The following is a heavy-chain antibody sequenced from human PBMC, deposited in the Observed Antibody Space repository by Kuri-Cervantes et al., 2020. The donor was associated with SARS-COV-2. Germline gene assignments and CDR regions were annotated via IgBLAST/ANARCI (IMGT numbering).Heavy chain of an antibody. CDR2: IIPIFGTA. Sequence: SVKVSCKASGGTFSSYTISWVRQAPGQGLEWMGGIIPIFGTANYAQEFQGRVTITTDESTSTAYMELSSLRSEDTAVYYCASPYYYDSSGSDAFDIWGQGTMVTVSS. D-gene: IGHD3-22*01. V-gene: IGHV1-69*05. CDR1: GGTFSSYT. CDR3: ASPYYYDSSGSDAFDI. J-gene: IGHJ3*02.